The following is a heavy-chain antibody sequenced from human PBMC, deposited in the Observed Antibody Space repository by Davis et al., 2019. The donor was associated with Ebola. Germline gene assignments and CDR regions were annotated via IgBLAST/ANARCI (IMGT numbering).Heavy chain of an antibody. CDR1: GFTVSSNY. J-gene: IGHJ6*02. Sequence: GESLKISCAASGFTVSSNYMSWVRQAPGKGLEWVAVISYDGSNKYYADSVKGRFTISRDNSKNTLYLQMNSLRAEDTAVYYCAKDLTFWRGCMDVWGQGTTVTVSS. D-gene: IGHD3-3*01. V-gene: IGHV3-30*18. CDR2: ISYDGSNK. CDR3: AKDLTFWRGCMDV.